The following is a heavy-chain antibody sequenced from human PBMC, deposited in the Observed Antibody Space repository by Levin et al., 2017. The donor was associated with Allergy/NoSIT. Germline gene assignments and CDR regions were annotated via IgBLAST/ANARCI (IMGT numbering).Heavy chain of an antibody. CDR1: GYTFINYD. D-gene: IGHD6-19*01. V-gene: IGHV1-8*01. CDR3: ARGLMHRGAWSEALPNWFDP. Sequence: ASVKVSCRASGYTFINYDLSWVRQAAGQRLEWMGWINPNSGKTGYPQKFQGRISMTISTSTTTAYMELRSLTSDDTAVYYCARGLMHRGAWSEALPNWFDPWGQGTLVTVSS. CDR2: INPNSGKT. J-gene: IGHJ5*02.